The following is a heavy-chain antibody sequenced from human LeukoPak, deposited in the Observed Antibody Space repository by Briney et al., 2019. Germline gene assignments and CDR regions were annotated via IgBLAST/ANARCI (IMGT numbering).Heavy chain of an antibody. CDR2: IYSGGST. CDR3: ARDADTTALYWYFDL. V-gene: IGHV3-53*01. J-gene: IGHJ2*01. Sequence: GGSLRLSCAASGFTVSSNYMSWVRQAPGKGLEWVSVIYSGGSTYYADSVKGRFTISRDNSKNTLYLQMNSLRAEDTALYYCARDADTTALYWYFDLWGRGTLVTVSS. D-gene: IGHD1-1*01. CDR1: GFTVSSNY.